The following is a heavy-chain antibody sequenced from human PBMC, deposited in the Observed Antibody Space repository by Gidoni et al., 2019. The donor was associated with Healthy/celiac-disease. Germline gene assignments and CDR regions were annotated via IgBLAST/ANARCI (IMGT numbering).Heavy chain of an antibody. CDR2: IRSKAYGGTT. D-gene: IGHD5-18*01. CDR1: GFTFGDYA. V-gene: IGHV3-49*04. CDR3: TKMDTAMANYYYYGMDV. J-gene: IGHJ6*02. Sequence: EVQLVESGGGLVQPGRSLRLSCTASGFTFGDYAMSWVRQAPGKGLEWVGFIRSKAYGGTTEYAASVKGRFTISRDDSKSIAYLQMNSLKTEDTAVYYCTKMDTAMANYYYYGMDVWGQGTTVTVSS.